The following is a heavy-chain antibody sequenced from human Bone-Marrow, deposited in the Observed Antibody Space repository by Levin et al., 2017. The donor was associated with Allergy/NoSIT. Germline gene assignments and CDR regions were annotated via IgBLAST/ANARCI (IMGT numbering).Heavy chain of an antibody. CDR3: ARLFWSGYYGYYYYGMDV. CDR2: INPNSGGT. Sequence: ASVKVSCKASGYTFTGYYMHWVRQAPGQGLEWMGWINPNSGGTNYAQKFQGRVTMTRDTSISTAYMELSRLRSDDTAVYYCARLFWSGYYGYYYYGMDVWGQGTTVTVSS. CDR1: GYTFTGYY. J-gene: IGHJ6*02. V-gene: IGHV1-2*02. D-gene: IGHD3-3*01.